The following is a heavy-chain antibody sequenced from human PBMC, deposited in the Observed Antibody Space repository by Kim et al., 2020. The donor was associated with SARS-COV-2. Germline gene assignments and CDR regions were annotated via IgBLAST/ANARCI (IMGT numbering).Heavy chain of an antibody. CDR2: IVVGSGNT. V-gene: IGHV1-58*02. D-gene: IGHD5-12*01. CDR3: AADLGTSGYDNYYYYGMDV. CDR1: GFTFTSSA. J-gene: IGHJ6*02. Sequence: SVKVSCKASGFTFTSSAMQWVRQARGQRLEWIGWIVVGSGNTNYAQKFQERVTITRDMSTSTAYMELSSLRSEDTAVYYCAADLGTSGYDNYYYYGMDVWGQGTTVTVSS.